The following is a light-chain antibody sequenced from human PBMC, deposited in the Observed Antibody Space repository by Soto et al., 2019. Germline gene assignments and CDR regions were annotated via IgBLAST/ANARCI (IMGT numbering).Light chain of an antibody. CDR2: AAS. J-gene: IGKJ2*01. Sequence: ALRMTQSPSSFSASTGDRVTITCRASQGISSYLAWYQQNPGKDPKLLIYAASTLQSGVPSRFSGSGSGTDFSLTISCLPSEDFATYYCQQYYSYPPTFGRGTKLEIK. CDR1: QGISSY. V-gene: IGKV1-8*01. CDR3: QQYYSYPPT.